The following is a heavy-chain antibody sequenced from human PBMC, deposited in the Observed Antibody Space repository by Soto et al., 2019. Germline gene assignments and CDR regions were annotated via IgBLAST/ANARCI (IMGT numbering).Heavy chain of an antibody. CDR3: ADKPLRYCCDGSGYHGFDN. CDR2: IGAYSGNT. Sequence: ASPKVSYKASGYTFTSYDISWARHAPGQGLEWMGWIGAYSGNTNYAQKLQGRVTMTTGTSTSTAYMELSSLRSADTAVYYCADKPLRYCCDGSGYHGFDNWGHGTMVTVSS. CDR1: GYTFTSYD. V-gene: IGHV1-18*01. J-gene: IGHJ3*02. D-gene: IGHD2-15*01.